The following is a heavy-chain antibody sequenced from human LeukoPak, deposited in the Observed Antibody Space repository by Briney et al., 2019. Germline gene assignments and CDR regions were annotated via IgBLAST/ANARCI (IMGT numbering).Heavy chain of an antibody. CDR3: ARGGGPRVRISYSSSWQKGKGAPSALGMDV. CDR2: IYYSRST. V-gene: IGHV4-59*01. D-gene: IGHD6-13*01. CDR1: GGSISSYY. Sequence: PSQTLSLTCTVSGGSISSYYWSWIRQPPGKGLEWRGYIYYSRSTNYNIPLKSRVTISVDKSKNQFSLKLSSVTAADTAVYYCARGGGPRVRISYSSSWQKGKGAPSALGMDVWGQGTTVTVSS. J-gene: IGHJ6*02.